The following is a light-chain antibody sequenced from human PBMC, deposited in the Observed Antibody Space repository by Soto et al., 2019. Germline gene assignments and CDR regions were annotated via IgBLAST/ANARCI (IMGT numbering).Light chain of an antibody. V-gene: IGLV2-23*02. J-gene: IGLJ1*01. Sequence: QSVLTQPASASGSPGQSITISCTGTSRDIGTSNLVSWYQQYPGKAPKLIIFEVTRRPSGISNRFSGSKSGNTASLTISGLQPEDEADYYCYTYTGSSTSLFVFGTGTKVTVL. CDR2: EVT. CDR1: SRDIGTSNL. CDR3: YTYTGSSTSLFV.